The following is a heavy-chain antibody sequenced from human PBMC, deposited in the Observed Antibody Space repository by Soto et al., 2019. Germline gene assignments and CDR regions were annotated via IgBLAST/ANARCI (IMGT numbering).Heavy chain of an antibody. D-gene: IGHD5-18*01. CDR2: IYSGANT. V-gene: IGHV3-53*01. CDR3: ARSLTYGYIVLDY. Sequence: WGSLRISCAASVFTVTIKDRTWVRQAPGKGLEWVSVIYSGANTDCADSVKGRFTISRDNSKNTLYLHMKSLRAEDTAVYYCARSLTYGYIVLDYWGQGTPVTVSS. CDR1: VFTVTIKD. J-gene: IGHJ4*02.